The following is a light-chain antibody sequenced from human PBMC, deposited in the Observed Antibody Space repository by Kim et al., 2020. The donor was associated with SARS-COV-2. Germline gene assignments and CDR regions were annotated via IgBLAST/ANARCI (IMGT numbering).Light chain of an antibody. V-gene: IGKV1-16*01. CDR2: DVS. CDR1: QDIVNF. J-gene: IGKJ5*01. CDR3: QQYKSYPIT. Sequence: DIQMTQSPSSLSASVGDRVTITCRASQDIVNFLGWFQQKPGKAPKSLIYDVSSLQSGVPSRFSGNGSGTDFTLTSSSLQPEDFVTYYCQQYKSYPITFGQGTRLEIK.